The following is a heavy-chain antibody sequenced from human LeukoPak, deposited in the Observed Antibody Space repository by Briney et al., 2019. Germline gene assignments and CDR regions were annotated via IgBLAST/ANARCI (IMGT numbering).Heavy chain of an antibody. V-gene: IGHV4-59*08. CDR1: GGSISSFY. D-gene: IGHD3-22*01. CDR2: ISNSGST. CDR3: ARRDLNYYDSSGKFDY. Sequence: PSETLSLTCTVSGGSISSFYWSWIRQPPGKGLEWIGYISNSGSTNYNPSLKSRVTMSVDTSKNQFSLNVSSVTAADTAVYYCARRDLNYYDSSGKFDYWGQGTLVTVSS. J-gene: IGHJ4*02.